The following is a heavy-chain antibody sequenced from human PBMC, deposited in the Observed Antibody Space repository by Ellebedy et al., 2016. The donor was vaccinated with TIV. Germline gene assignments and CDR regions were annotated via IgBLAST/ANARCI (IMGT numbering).Heavy chain of an antibody. CDR1: GFTFSSYA. CDR2: VSPIGGST. V-gene: IGHV3-23*01. J-gene: IGHJ6*02. D-gene: IGHD3-10*01. Sequence: GESLKISCAAKGFTFSSYAMSWVRQAPGKGLEWVSTVSPIGGSTFYADSVKGRFTVSRDNFKNTVYLQMNSLRAEDTAVYYFAKQIMVRTVLRLGGVGMDVWGQGTTVTVSS. CDR3: AKQIMVRTVLRLGGVGMDV.